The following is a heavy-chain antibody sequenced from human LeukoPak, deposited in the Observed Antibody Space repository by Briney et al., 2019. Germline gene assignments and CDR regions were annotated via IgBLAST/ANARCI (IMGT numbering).Heavy chain of an antibody. CDR2: INSDGSTT. Sequence: GGSLRLSCAASGFTFSSYWMHWVRQAPGKGLVWVSRINSDGSTTSYADSVKGRFTISRDNAKNTLYLQMNSLRAEDTAVYYCARVSVGAYYFDYWGQGTLVTVSS. D-gene: IGHD1-26*01. CDR1: GFTFSSYW. J-gene: IGHJ4*02. V-gene: IGHV3-74*01. CDR3: ARVSVGAYYFDY.